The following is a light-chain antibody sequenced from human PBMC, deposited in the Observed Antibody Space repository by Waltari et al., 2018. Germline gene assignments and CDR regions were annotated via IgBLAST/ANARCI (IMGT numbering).Light chain of an antibody. J-gene: IGKJ4*01. Sequence: EIVFTKSTGTTPLYPGGSATLSCRASQTVRATYLAWYQQKPGQAPTLVIHDTSSRATGIPDRFSGSGSGTDFSLTISSLEPEDFAVYYCQQYDISPLTFGGGTKVETK. CDR2: DTS. CDR3: QQYDISPLT. CDR1: QTVRATY. V-gene: IGKV3-20*01.